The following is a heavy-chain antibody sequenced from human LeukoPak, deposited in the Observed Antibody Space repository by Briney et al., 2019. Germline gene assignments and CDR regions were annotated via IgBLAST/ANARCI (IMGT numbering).Heavy chain of an antibody. D-gene: IGHD2-21*01. J-gene: IGHJ4*02. CDR1: GFTFSSYS. CDR3: AKFLPGDY. V-gene: IGHV3-21*04. Sequence: GGSLRLSCAASGFTFSSYSMNWVRQAPGKGLEWVSSISSSSSYIYYADSVKGRFTISRDNSKNTLYLQMNSLRAEDTAVYYCAKFLPGDYWGQGTLVTVSS. CDR2: ISSSSSYI.